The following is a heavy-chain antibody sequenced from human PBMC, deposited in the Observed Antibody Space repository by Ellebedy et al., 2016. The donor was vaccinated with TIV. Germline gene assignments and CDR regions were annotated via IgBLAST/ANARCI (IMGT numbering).Heavy chain of an antibody. Sequence: GESLKISCAASGFTFSSYAMSWVRQAPGKGLEWVASISDTAVHTYYADSVKGRFTISRDNSNNKLFLRMNSLKIEDTAVYFCARAAYGHGYDYWGQGTLVTVS. CDR1: GFTFSSYA. CDR2: ISDTAVHT. D-gene: IGHD5-24*01. V-gene: IGHV3-23*01. CDR3: ARAAYGHGYDY. J-gene: IGHJ4*02.